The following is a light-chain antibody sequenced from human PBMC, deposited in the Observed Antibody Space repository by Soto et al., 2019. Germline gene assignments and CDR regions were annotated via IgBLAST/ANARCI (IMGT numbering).Light chain of an antibody. Sequence: EIVLTQSPGTLSLSPGERVTLSCRASQSVDTNFLAWYQKKPGQAPMLLIYGSSSRATGVPDRFRGSGFGTGFTLTITRLEPEDFAVYYCQPYCSSLWTFGIGTQVEIK. CDR3: QPYCSSLWT. J-gene: IGKJ1*01. CDR1: QSVDTNF. V-gene: IGKV3-20*01. CDR2: GSS.